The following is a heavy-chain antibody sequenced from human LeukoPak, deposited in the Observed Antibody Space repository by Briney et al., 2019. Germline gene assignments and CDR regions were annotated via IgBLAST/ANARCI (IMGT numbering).Heavy chain of an antibody. CDR2: TYYRSKWYN. D-gene: IGHD3-9*01. CDR1: GDSVSSNSAA. Sequence: SQTLSLTCAISGDSVSSNSAAWNWIRQSPSRGLEWLGRTYYRSKWYNDYAVSVKSRITINPDTSKNQFSLQLNSVTPEDTAVYYCARLSLFYDILTGYNYYYGMDVWGQGTTVTVSS. V-gene: IGHV6-1*01. J-gene: IGHJ6*02. CDR3: ARLSLFYDILTGYNYYYGMDV.